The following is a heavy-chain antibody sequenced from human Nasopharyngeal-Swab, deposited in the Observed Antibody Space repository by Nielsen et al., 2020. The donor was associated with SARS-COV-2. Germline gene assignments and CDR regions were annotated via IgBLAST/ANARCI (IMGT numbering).Heavy chain of an antibody. Sequence: SETLSLTCTVSGGSISSYYWSWIRQLPGKGLEWIGYIYYSGSTNYNPSLKSRVTISVDTSKNQFSLKLSSVTAADTAVYYCARDNGWLPYYFDYWGQGTLVTVSS. V-gene: IGHV4-59*01. CDR3: ARDNGWLPYYFDY. D-gene: IGHD5-12*01. CDR2: IYYSGST. J-gene: IGHJ4*02. CDR1: GGSISSYY.